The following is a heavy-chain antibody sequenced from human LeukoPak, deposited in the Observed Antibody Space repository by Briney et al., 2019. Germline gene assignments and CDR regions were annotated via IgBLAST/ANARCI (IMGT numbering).Heavy chain of an antibody. Sequence: ASVKVSCKASGYTFTNYDINWVRQATGQGLEWMGWMNPKSGNTGYAQKFQGRVTMTRHTSTDTAYMELGSLRSEDTAVYYCARRRGSGGLDYHDLWGQGTLVTVSS. CDR2: MNPKSGNT. V-gene: IGHV1-8*01. CDR3: ARRRGSGGLDYHDL. CDR1: GYTFTNYD. D-gene: IGHD2-8*02. J-gene: IGHJ4*02.